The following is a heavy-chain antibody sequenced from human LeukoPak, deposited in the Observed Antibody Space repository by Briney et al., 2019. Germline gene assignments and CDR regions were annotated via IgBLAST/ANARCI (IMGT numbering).Heavy chain of an antibody. D-gene: IGHD2-2*01. CDR2: IYYSGST. CDR1: GGSISSYY. V-gene: IGHV4-59*04. Sequence: SETLSLTCTVSGGSISSYYWSWIRQPPGKGLVWIGNIYYSGSTYYNPSLKSRVTISVDTSKNQFSLKLNSVTAADTAVYYCARLSCSSSTCYFPNAFDIWGQGTMVTVSS. J-gene: IGHJ3*02. CDR3: ARLSCSSSTCYFPNAFDI.